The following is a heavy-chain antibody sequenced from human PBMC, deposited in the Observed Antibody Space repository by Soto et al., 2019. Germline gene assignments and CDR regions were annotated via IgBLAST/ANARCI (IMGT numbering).Heavy chain of an antibody. CDR3: ARERGYSGYDHYYYYGMDV. D-gene: IGHD5-12*01. V-gene: IGHV1-3*01. CDR1: GYTFTSYA. J-gene: IGHJ6*02. CDR2: INAGNGNT. Sequence: QVQLVQSGAEVKKPGASVKVSCKASGYTFTSYAMHWVRQAPGQRLEWMGWINAGNGNTKYSQKFQGRVTITRDTXXSXAXXELSSLRSEDTAVYYCARERGYSGYDHYYYYGMDVWGQGTTVTVSS.